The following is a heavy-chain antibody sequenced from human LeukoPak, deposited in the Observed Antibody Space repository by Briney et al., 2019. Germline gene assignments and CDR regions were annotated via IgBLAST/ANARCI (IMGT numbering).Heavy chain of an antibody. CDR1: GGSFSGYY. V-gene: IGHV4-34*01. J-gene: IGHJ5*02. D-gene: IGHD6-13*01. CDR3: ASSEAAAAGGGSWFDP. CDR2: INHSGST. Sequence: SETLSLTCAVYGGSFSGYYWSWIRQPPGKGLEWIGEINHSGSTNYNPSLKSRVTISVDTSKNQFSLKLSSVTAADTAVYYCASSEAAAAGGGSWFDPWGQGTLVTVSS.